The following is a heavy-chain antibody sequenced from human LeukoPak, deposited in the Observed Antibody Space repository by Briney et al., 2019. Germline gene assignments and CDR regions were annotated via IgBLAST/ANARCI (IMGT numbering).Heavy chain of an antibody. D-gene: IGHD2-21*02. CDR2: ISGSGGST. CDR3: AKDRDIVVVTATPPYDY. V-gene: IGHV3-23*01. Sequence: GGSLRLSCAASGFTFSSYAMSWVRQAPGKGLEWVSAISGSGGSTYYADSVKGRFTISRDNSKNTLYLQMNSLRAEDTAVYYCAKDRDIVVVTATPPYDYWGQGTLVTVSS. J-gene: IGHJ4*02. CDR1: GFTFSSYA.